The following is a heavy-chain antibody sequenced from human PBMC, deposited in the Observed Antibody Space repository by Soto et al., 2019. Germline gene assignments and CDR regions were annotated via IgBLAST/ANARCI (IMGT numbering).Heavy chain of an antibody. Sequence: SVKVSCKASGFTFTSSAVQWVRQARGQRLEWIGWIVVGSGNTNYAQKFQERVTITRDMSTSTAYMELSSLRSEDTAVYYCAADGGAVAPLYYYYGMDVWGQGTTVTVSS. V-gene: IGHV1-58*01. CDR1: GFTFTSSA. D-gene: IGHD6-19*01. CDR2: IVVGSGNT. J-gene: IGHJ6*02. CDR3: AADGGAVAPLYYYYGMDV.